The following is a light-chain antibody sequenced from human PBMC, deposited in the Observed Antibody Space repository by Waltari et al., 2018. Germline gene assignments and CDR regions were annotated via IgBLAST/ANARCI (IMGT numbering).Light chain of an antibody. J-gene: IGLJ2*01. V-gene: IGLV3-21*02. CDR2: DDS. CDR1: DIASKQ. Sequence: SYVLTQPPSPSVAPAQTARISCVGHDIASKQVNWYQQKAGQAPVLVVYDDSARPSGIPERFSGSNSGNTATLTISRVEAGDEADYSCQLWDSSPVFGGGTKLTVL. CDR3: QLWDSSPV.